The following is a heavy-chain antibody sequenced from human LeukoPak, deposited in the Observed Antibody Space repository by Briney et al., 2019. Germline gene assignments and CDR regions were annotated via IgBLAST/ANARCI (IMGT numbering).Heavy chain of an antibody. V-gene: IGHV4-59*01. Sequence: PSETLSLTCTVSGGSISSYYWSWIRQPPRKGLEWIGYIYYSGSTNYNPSLKSRVTISVDTSKNQFSLKLSSVTAADTAVYYCARTELRISDYWGQGTLVTVSS. J-gene: IGHJ4*02. CDR1: GGSISSYY. CDR2: IYYSGST. CDR3: ARTELRISDY. D-gene: IGHD1-26*01.